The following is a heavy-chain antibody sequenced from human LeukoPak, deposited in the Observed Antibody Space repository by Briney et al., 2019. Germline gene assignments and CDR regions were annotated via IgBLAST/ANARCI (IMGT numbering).Heavy chain of an antibody. CDR2: IYYSGST. Sequence: SETLSLTCTVSGGSISSYYWSWIRQPPGKGLEWIGHIYYSGSTNYNPSLKSRVTISVDTSKNQFSLKLSSVTAADTAVYYCARRGLDSSGWYFDYWGQGTLVTVSS. V-gene: IGHV4-59*01. D-gene: IGHD6-19*01. CDR1: GGSISSYY. CDR3: ARRGLDSSGWYFDY. J-gene: IGHJ4*02.